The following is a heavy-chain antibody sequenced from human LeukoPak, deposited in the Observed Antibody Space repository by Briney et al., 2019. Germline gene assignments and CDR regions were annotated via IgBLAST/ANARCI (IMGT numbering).Heavy chain of an antibody. CDR1: GGSISSYY. J-gene: IGHJ6*03. CDR3: ARGDYDFWSGRRYYYMDV. V-gene: IGHV4-59*01. CDR2: IYYSGST. D-gene: IGHD3-3*01. Sequence: PSETLPLTCTVSGGSISSYYWSWLRQPPGKGLEWIGYIYYSGSTNYNPSLKSRVTISVDTSKNQFSLKLSSVTAADTAVYYCARGDYDFWSGRRYYYMDVWGKGTTVTVSS.